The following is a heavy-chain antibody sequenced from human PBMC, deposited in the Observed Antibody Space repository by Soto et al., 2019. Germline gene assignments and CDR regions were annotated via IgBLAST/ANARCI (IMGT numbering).Heavy chain of an antibody. CDR2: IIPILGIA. CDR1: GGTFSSYT. V-gene: IGHV1-69*02. J-gene: IGHJ3*02. CDR3: ASPMTLDAFDI. Sequence: QVQLVQSGAEVKKPGSSVKVSCKASGGTFSSYTISWVRQAPGQGLEWMGRIIPILGIANYAQKFQGRVTITADKSTSTAYMKLSSLRSEDTAVYYCASPMTLDAFDIWGQGTMVTVSS.